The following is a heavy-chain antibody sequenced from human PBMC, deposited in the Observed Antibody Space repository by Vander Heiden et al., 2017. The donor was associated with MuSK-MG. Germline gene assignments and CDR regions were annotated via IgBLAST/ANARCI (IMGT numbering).Heavy chain of an antibody. V-gene: IGHV3-21*01. CDR1: GFTFSSYS. D-gene: IGHD3-10*01. CDR2: ISSSSSYI. CDR3: ARGSGSGSYFQS. J-gene: IGHJ4*02. Sequence: EVQLVESGGGLVKPGGSLRLSCAASGFTFSSYSMNWVRQAPGKGLEWVSSISSSSSYIYYAYAVKGRFTISRDNAKKSLYLKMNSLRAEDTAVYYCARGSGSGSYFQSWGQGTMVTVSS.